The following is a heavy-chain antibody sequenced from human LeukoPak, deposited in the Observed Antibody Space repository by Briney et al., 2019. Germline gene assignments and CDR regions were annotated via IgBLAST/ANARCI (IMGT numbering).Heavy chain of an antibody. Sequence: PGGSLRLSCEASGFTFNTHAMSWVRQGPGKGLEWVASITSSGRTPYYVDSVKGRFIISRDNSKNTLYLQMNNLRGEDTAVYYCAKDRPNFYESTGSYYKMKGDFWGQGSLVTVSS. J-gene: IGHJ1*01. CDR2: ITSSGRTP. CDR3: AKDRPNFYESTGSYYKMKGDF. D-gene: IGHD3-10*01. V-gene: IGHV3-23*01. CDR1: GFTFNTHA.